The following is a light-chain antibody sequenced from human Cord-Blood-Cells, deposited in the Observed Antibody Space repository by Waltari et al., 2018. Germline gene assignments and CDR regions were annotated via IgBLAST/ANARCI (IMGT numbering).Light chain of an antibody. CDR1: TSDVGGYNY. CDR2: DVS. J-gene: IGLJ3*02. Sequence: QSALTQPASVSGPPGQSLTISCTGTTSDVGGYNYVSLYQQHPGKAPNLMIYDVSKRPSGVSNRFSGSKSGNTASLTISGLQAEDEADYYCSSYTSSSTWVFGGGTKLTVL. CDR3: SSYTSSSTWV. V-gene: IGLV2-14*03.